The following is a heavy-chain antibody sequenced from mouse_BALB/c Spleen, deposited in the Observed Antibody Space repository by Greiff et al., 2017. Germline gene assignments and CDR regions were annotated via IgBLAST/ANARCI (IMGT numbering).Heavy chain of an antibody. D-gene: IGHD1-2*01. CDR3: ARAATATGFDY. V-gene: IGHV5-9-4*01. CDR2: ISGGGSYT. J-gene: IGHJ2*01. CDR1: GFTFSGYA. Sequence: VKLMESGGGLVRPGGSLKLSCAASGFTFSGYAMSWVRQSPEKGRGWVAEISGGGSYTYYPDTVPGRFTISRDNAKNTLYLEMSSLRSEDTAMYYCARAATATGFDYWGQGTTLTVSS.